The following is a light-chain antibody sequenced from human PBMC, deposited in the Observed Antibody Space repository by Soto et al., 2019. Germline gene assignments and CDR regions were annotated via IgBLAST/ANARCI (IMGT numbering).Light chain of an antibody. J-gene: IGKJ3*01. Sequence: DIQMTQSPSSLSASVGDRVTITCRASQSISSYLNWYQQKPGKAPKLLIYAASSLQSGVPSRFSGSGSGTDFTVTISSLQPEDFATYYGQQSYSTPRFTFGPGTKVDIK. CDR2: AAS. V-gene: IGKV1-39*01. CDR3: QQSYSTPRFT. CDR1: QSISSY.